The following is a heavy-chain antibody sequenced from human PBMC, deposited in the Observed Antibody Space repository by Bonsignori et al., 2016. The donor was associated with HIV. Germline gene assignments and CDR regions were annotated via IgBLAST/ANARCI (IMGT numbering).Heavy chain of an antibody. J-gene: IGHJ3*02. CDR3: ARHWREYTYGYDAFDI. Sequence: VRQMPGKGLEWMGIIYPGDSHTRYSPSFQGQVTISADKSISTAYLQWSSLKASDTAMYYCARHWREYTYGYDAFDIWGQGDNGHRLL. CDR2: IYPGDSHT. D-gene: IGHD5-18*01. V-gene: IGHV5-51*01.